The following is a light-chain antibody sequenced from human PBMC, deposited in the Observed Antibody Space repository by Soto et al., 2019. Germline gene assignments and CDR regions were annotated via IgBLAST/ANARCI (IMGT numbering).Light chain of an antibody. CDR1: QSVSSN. CDR2: DAS. V-gene: IGKV3-11*01. J-gene: IGKJ1*01. CDR3: QQRSNWRIT. Sequence: EIVLTQSPGTLSLSPGERATLSCRASQSVSSNLAWYQQKPGQAPRLLIYDASNRATSIPARFSGSGSGTDFTLTISSLEPEDFAVYYCQQRSNWRITFGQGTKVDIK.